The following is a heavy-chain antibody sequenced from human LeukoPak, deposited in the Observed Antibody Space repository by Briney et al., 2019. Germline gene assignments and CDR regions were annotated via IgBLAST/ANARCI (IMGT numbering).Heavy chain of an antibody. V-gene: IGHV3-74*01. CDR3: ARGGREVVALRFDP. D-gene: IGHD3-22*01. CDR1: GFTFSSYW. CDR2: INSDGSNT. Sequence: PGGSLRLSCAASGFTFSSYWMHWVRQAPGKGLVWVSHINSDGSNTAYADSVKGRFSISRDNAKNTLYLQMNSLRAEDTSVYYCARGGREVVALRFDPWGQGTLVTVSS. J-gene: IGHJ5*02.